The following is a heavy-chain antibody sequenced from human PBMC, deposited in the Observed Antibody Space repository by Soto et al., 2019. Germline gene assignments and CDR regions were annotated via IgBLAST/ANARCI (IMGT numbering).Heavy chain of an antibody. V-gene: IGHV1-69*12. CDR1: GGTFSNYP. CDR2: IIPIFGTV. CDR3: ARGNHRWLQLWYFYL. Sequence: QVQLVQSGAEVKKPGSSVKVSCKASGGTFSNYPISWVRQAPGQGLEWMGGIIPIFGTVNYAQKFQGRVTITADESTSTAYMELSSLRSEDTAVYYCARGNHRWLQLWYFYLWGRGTLGTVTS. D-gene: IGHD5-12*01. J-gene: IGHJ2*01.